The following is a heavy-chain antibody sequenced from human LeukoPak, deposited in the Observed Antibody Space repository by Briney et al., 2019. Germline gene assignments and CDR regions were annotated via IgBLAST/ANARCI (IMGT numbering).Heavy chain of an antibody. V-gene: IGHV3-74*01. D-gene: IGHD2-2*01. CDR2: INTDGSGT. CDR1: GFTLSTYW. Sequence: QAGGSLRLSCAASGFTLSTYWMHWVRQAPGKGLVWVSHINTDGSGTTYADSVKGRFTISRDNARNTLYLQMNSLRAEDTAVYYCARDLGSCSSSSCQTDWFHPWGQGTQVTVSS. CDR3: ARDLGSCSSSSCQTDWFHP. J-gene: IGHJ5*02.